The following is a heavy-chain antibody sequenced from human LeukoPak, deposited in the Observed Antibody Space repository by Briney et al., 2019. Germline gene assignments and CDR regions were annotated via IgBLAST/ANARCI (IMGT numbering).Heavy chain of an antibody. CDR1: GGSISSGDYY. J-gene: IGHJ4*02. V-gene: IGHV4-30-4*01. Sequence: PSETLSPTCTVSGGSISSGDYYWSWIRQPPGKGLEWIGYIYYSGSTYYNPSLKSRVTISVDTSKNQFSLKLSSVTAADTAVYYCARNSIYYDSSGYQEEWGQGTLVTVSS. D-gene: IGHD3-22*01. CDR3: ARNSIYYDSSGYQEE. CDR2: IYYSGST.